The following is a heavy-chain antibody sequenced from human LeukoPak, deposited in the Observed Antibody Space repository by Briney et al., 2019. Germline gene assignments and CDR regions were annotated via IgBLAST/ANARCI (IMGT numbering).Heavy chain of an antibody. D-gene: IGHD6-19*01. J-gene: IGHJ6*03. Sequence: PGGSLRLSCAASGFTFDDYAMHWVRQAPGKGLEWVSRISWDGGSTYYADSVKGRFTISRDNSENSLYLQMNSLRAEDTALYYCAKGGVAGTYYYYYYMDVWGKGTTVTVSS. CDR3: AKGGVAGTYYYYYYMDV. CDR2: ISWDGGST. V-gene: IGHV3-43D*03. CDR1: GFTFDDYA.